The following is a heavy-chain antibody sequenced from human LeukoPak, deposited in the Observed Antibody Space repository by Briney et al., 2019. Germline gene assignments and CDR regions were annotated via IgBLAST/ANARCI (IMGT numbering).Heavy chain of an antibody. V-gene: IGHV4-30-4*01. CDR3: SRTSDCSGGSCYEYFQH. D-gene: IGHD2-15*01. Sequence: NPSQTLSLTCTVPGGSISSGDYYWSWIRQPPGKGLEWIGYIYYSGSTYYNPSLKSRVTISVDTSKNQFSLKLSSVTAADTAVYYCSRTSDCSGGSCYEYFQHWGQGTLVTVSS. CDR2: IYYSGST. CDR1: GGSISSGDYY. J-gene: IGHJ1*01.